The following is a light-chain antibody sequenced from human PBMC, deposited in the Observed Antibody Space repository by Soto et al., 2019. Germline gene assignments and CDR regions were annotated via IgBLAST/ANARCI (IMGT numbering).Light chain of an antibody. CDR2: GKN. CDR1: SSNIGAGSD. Sequence: QSVLTQPASVSGAPGQAVTISCSGSSSNIGAGSDVHWYQQLPGRAPKLLIYGKNNRPSGAPARFSDSKSGTSVSLAITGLRSDDEADYHCQSYDSSLTNAVFGGGTKLTVL. CDR3: QSYDSSLTNAV. J-gene: IGLJ2*01. V-gene: IGLV1-40*01.